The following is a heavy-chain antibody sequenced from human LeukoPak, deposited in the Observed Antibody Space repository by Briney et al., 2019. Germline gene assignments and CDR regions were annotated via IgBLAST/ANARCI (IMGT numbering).Heavy chain of an antibody. D-gene: IGHD3-9*01. Sequence: GRSLRLSCAASGFTFSIYGMHWVRQAPGKGMEWVALIWYDGSETYYADSVKGRFTISRDNSKNTLYLQMNSLRAEDTAVYYCARASKYYDILTGYSPTYGFDIWGQGTMVTVSS. CDR1: GFTFSIYG. J-gene: IGHJ3*02. V-gene: IGHV3-33*01. CDR3: ARASKYYDILTGYSPTYGFDI. CDR2: IWYDGSET.